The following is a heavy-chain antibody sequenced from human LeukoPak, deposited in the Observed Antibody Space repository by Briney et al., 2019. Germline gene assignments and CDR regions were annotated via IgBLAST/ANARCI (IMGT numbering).Heavy chain of an antibody. V-gene: IGHV4-31*03. J-gene: IGHJ4*02. CDR3: AVDRSTTSCYGGDY. CDR2: IYYSGST. CDR1: GGSISSGGYY. Sequence: SETLSLTCTVSGGSISSGGYYWSWIRQHPGKGLEWIGYIYYSGSTYYNPSLKSRVTISVDTSKNQFSLKLSSVTAADTAVYYCAVDRSTTSCYGGDYWGQGTLVTVSS. D-gene: IGHD2-2*01.